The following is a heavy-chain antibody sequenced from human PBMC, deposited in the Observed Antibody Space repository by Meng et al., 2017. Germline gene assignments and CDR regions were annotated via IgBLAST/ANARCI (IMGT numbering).Heavy chain of an antibody. Sequence: GESLKISCAASGFTFDDYAMHWVRQAPGKGLEWVSLISWDGGSTYYADSVKGRFTISRDNSKNSLYLQMNSLRAEDTALYYCAKDTASSSSTPYFDYWGQGTRVTVSS. J-gene: IGHJ4*02. CDR1: GFTFDDYA. CDR2: ISWDGGST. V-gene: IGHV3-43D*04. CDR3: AKDTASSSSTPYFDY. D-gene: IGHD6-6*01.